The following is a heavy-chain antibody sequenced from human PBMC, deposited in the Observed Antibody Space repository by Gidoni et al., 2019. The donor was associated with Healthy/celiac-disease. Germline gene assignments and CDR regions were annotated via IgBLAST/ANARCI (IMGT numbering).Heavy chain of an antibody. CDR2: ISGSGGST. J-gene: IGHJ6*02. CDR3: AKGIEGAPYYYGMDV. CDR1: GFPFSSYA. V-gene: IGHV3-23*01. Sequence: EVQLLESGGGLVQPGGSLRLSCAASGFPFSSYAMSWVRQAPGKGLEWVSAISGSGGSTYYADSVKGRFTISRDNSKNTLYLQMNSLRAEDTAVYYCAKGIEGAPYYYGMDVWGQGTTVTVSS. D-gene: IGHD3-16*01.